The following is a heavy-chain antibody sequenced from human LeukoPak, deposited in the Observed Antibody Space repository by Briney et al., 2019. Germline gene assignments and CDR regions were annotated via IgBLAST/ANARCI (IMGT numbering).Heavy chain of an antibody. J-gene: IGHJ6*02. V-gene: IGHV1-69*05. D-gene: IGHD5-12*01. CDR2: IIPIFGTA. Sequence: SVKVSCKASGGTFSSYAISWVRQAPGQGLEWMGGIIPIFGTANYAQKFQGRVTITTDESTSTAYMELSSLRSDDTAVYYCARGKYSGYDRGMDVWGQGTTVTVSS. CDR1: GGTFSSYA. CDR3: ARGKYSGYDRGMDV.